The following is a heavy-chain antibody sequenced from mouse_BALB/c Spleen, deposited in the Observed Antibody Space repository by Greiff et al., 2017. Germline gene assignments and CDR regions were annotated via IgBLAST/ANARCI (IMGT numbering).Heavy chain of an antibody. Sequence: QGQLQQPGAELVKPGASVKLSCKASGYTFTSYWMHWVKQRPGQGLEWLGEINPSNGRSNYNEKFKSKATLTVDKSSSTAYMQLSSLTSEASAVYYCARGDCNYWYFDVWGAGTTVTVSS. CDR1: GYTFTSYW. V-gene: IGHV1S81*02. J-gene: IGHJ1*01. CDR2: INPSNGRS. CDR3: ARGDCNYWYFDV.